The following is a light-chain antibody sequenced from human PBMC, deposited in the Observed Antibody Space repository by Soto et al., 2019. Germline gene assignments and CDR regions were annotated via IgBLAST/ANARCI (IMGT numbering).Light chain of an antibody. Sequence: DIQMTQSPSSLSASVGDTVTITCRASQSISVNLNWYQQKPGKVPKLLIYAASNLHSGVPSRFSGSGSETDFALTISSLQPEDFATYYCKQSYITPYTFGQGTRLEIK. V-gene: IGKV1-39*01. CDR3: KQSYITPYT. CDR1: QSISVN. J-gene: IGKJ2*01. CDR2: AAS.